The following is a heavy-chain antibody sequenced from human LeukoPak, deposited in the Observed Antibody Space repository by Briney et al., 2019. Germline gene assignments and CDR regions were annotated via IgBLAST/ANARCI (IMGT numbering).Heavy chain of an antibody. J-gene: IGHJ6*02. CDR1: GGSISSGGYS. D-gene: IGHD1-7*01. V-gene: IGHV4-30-2*01. CDR3: AKSTGTTHYYGMDV. Sequence: SQTLSLTCAVSGGSISSGGYSWSWIRQPPGKGLEWIGYIYHSGSTYYNPSLRSRVTISVDRSKNQFSLKLSSVTAADTAVYYCAKSTGTTHYYGMDVWGQGTTVTVSS. CDR2: IYHSGST.